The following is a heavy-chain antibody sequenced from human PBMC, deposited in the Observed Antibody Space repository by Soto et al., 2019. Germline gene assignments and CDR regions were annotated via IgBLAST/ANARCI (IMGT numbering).Heavy chain of an antibody. CDR1: GFTFSSYW. J-gene: IGHJ6*03. CDR2: IKQDGSEK. Sequence: EVQLVESGGGLVQPGGSLRLSCAASGFTFSSYWMSWVRQAPGKGLEWVANIKQDGSEKYYVDSVKGRFTISRDNAKNSLYLQMNSLRAEDTAVYYCARADYDFWSGYFHSGYYYYYSMDVWGKGTTVTVSS. V-gene: IGHV3-7*01. CDR3: ARADYDFWSGYFHSGYYYYYSMDV. D-gene: IGHD3-3*01.